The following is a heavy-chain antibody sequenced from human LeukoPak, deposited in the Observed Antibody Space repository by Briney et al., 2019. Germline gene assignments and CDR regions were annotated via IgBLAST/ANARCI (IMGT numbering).Heavy chain of an antibody. D-gene: IGHD4-11*01. CDR1: GFTFSRYS. Sequence: PGGSLRLSCAVSGFTFSRYSMNWVRQAPGKGLDWVSFISSSSIYTYYADSVKGRFTISRDNAKNTVYLQMNNLRGEDTALYYCSKAGDTNYYRHGDYWGQGTLVTVSS. CDR2: ISSSSIYT. CDR3: SKAGDTNYYRHGDY. J-gene: IGHJ4*02. V-gene: IGHV3-21*04.